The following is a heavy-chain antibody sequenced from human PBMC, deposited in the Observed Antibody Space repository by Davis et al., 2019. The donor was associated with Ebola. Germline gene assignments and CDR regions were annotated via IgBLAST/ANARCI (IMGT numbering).Heavy chain of an antibody. CDR3: ARDPYSGSYCPDY. CDR1: GFIFSSFW. V-gene: IGHV3-48*01. J-gene: IGHJ4*02. Sequence: GESLKISCATSGFIFSSFWMSWVRQAPGKGLEWVSHISSGSTIIYYADSVKGRFTIFRDNAKKLLFLQMNSLRAEDTAVYYCARDPYSGSYCPDYWGQGTLVTVSS. CDR2: ISSGSTII. D-gene: IGHD1-26*01.